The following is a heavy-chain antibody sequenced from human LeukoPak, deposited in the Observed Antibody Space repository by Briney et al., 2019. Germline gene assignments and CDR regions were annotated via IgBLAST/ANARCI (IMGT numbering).Heavy chain of an antibody. Sequence: GASVKVSCKAPGYTFTSYGISWVRQAPGQGLEWMGWISAYNGNTNYAQKLQGRVTMTIDTSTSTAYMELRSLRSDDTAVYYCARVGSSGWHEDYYFDYWGQGTLVTVSS. CDR3: ARVGSSGWHEDYYFDY. CDR2: ISAYNGNT. V-gene: IGHV1-18*01. D-gene: IGHD6-19*01. J-gene: IGHJ4*02. CDR1: GYTFTSYG.